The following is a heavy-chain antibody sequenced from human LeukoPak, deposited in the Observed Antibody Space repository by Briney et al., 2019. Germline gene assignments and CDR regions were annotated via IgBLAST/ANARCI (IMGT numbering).Heavy chain of an antibody. CDR2: ITPYNGYA. V-gene: IGHV1-18*01. CDR3: ARNISARVDY. D-gene: IGHD6-25*01. J-gene: IGHJ4*02. Sequence: GASVKVSCKATGYTLTSYGLSWVRQAPGQGLGWMGWITPYNGYAKYAQKFQGRVSMTTDTSTSTAYMELRSLRSDDTAVYYCARNISARVDYWGQGTLVTVSS. CDR1: GYTLTSYG.